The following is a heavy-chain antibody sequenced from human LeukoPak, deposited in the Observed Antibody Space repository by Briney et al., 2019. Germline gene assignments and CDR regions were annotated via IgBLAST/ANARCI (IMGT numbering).Heavy chain of an antibody. CDR2: SDPEDGER. CDR3: ARGRSSVTDY. Sequence: GASVKLSCKVSGYTRSVLSIHWVRQAPGQGLEWMGGSDPEDGERVYAQSFQGRLTMTKDTTADTAYMELSSLRSEDTAVYYCARGRSSVTDYWGQGTLVTVSS. D-gene: IGHD2-21*02. CDR1: GYTRSVLS. J-gene: IGHJ4*02. V-gene: IGHV1-24*01.